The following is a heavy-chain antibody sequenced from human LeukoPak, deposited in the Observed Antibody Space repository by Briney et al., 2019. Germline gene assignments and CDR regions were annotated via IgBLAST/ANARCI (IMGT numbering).Heavy chain of an antibody. Sequence: GASVKVSCKASGGTFSSYAISWVRQAPGQGLEWMGRIIPILGIANYAQKFQGRVTITADKSTSTAYMELSSLRSEDTAVYYCAREISHSYSGSYSDYWGQGTLVTVSS. CDR1: GGTFSSYA. J-gene: IGHJ4*02. CDR2: IIPILGIA. V-gene: IGHV1-69*04. D-gene: IGHD1-26*01. CDR3: AREISHSYSGSYSDY.